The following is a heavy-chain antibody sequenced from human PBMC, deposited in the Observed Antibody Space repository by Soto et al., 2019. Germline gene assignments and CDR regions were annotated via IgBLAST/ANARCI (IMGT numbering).Heavy chain of an antibody. CDR3: ARGIAARDYYYGMDV. Sequence: QVQLQQWGAGLLKPSETLSLTCAVYGGSFSGYYWSWIRQPPGKGLEWIGEINHSGSTNYNPSLKERINQTVGPSKNQVPLKLSSVTAAGTAVYYCARGIAARDYYYGMDVWGQGTTVTVSS. CDR2: INHSGST. J-gene: IGHJ6*02. CDR1: GGSFSGYY. V-gene: IGHV4-34*01. D-gene: IGHD6-6*01.